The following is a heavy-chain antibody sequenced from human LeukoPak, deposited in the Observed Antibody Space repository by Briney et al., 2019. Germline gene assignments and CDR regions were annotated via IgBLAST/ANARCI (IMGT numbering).Heavy chain of an antibody. V-gene: IGHV4-59*08. Sequence: SEALSLTCTVSDISGYYWSWIRQPPGKELEWIAYISYSGETNYDTSLKSRVTISLDTSRNQFPLKLSSVTAADTAVYYCARTTHSTEWPYFDYWGQGILVTVFS. CDR3: ARTTHSTEWPYFDY. D-gene: IGHD2-15*01. J-gene: IGHJ4*02. CDR1: DISGYY. CDR2: ISYSGET.